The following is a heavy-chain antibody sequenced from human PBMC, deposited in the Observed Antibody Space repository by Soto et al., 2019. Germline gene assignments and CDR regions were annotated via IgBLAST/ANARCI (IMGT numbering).Heavy chain of an antibody. D-gene: IGHD5-12*01. CDR2: IIPIFGTA. CDR3: AREGRRLVEMATIFYYYGMDV. V-gene: IGHV1-69*13. Sequence: SVKVSCKASGGTFSSYAISWVRQAPGQGLEWMGGIIPIFGTANYAQKFQGRVTITADESTSTAYMELSSLRSEDTAVYYCAREGRRLVEMATIFYYYGMDVWGQGTKVTVSS. CDR1: GGTFSSYA. J-gene: IGHJ6*02.